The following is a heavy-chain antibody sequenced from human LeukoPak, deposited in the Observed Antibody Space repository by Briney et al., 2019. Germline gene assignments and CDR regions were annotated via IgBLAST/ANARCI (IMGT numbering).Heavy chain of an antibody. CDR1: GYTFTSYY. D-gene: IGHD2-2*01. Sequence: DSVKVSCTASGYTFTSYYMHWVRQAPGQGLEWMGIINPSGGSTSYAQKFQGRVTMTSDMSKSTVYMELSSLRSEDTAVYYCALSQVVPAAPGLYWFDPGGQGTLVTVSS. CDR3: ALSQVVPAAPGLYWFDP. J-gene: IGHJ5*02. CDR2: INPSGGST. V-gene: IGHV1-46*01.